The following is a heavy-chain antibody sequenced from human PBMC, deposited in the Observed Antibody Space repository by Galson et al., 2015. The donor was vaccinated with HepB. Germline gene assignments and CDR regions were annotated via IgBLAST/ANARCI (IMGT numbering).Heavy chain of an antibody. V-gene: IGHV3-30-3*01. Sequence: SLRLSCAASGFTFSSYAMHWVRQAPGKGLEWVAVISYDGSNKYYADSVKGRFTISRDNSKNTLYLQMNSLRAEDTAVYYCARETAMVKVFDYWGQGTLVTVSS. CDR1: GFTFSSYA. J-gene: IGHJ4*02. CDR2: ISYDGSNK. CDR3: ARETAMVKVFDY. D-gene: IGHD5-18*01.